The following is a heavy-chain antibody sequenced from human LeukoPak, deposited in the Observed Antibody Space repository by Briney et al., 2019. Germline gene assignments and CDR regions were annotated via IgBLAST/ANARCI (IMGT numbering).Heavy chain of an antibody. V-gene: IGHV3-74*01. CDR2: INSDGSST. CDR1: GFTFSSYW. Sequence: GGSLRLSCAASGFTFSSYWMHWGRQAPGKGLVWVSRINSDGSSTSSAGSVKGRFTISRDNAKNTLYLQMSSLRAEATVVYHCARPTSVDYGDYSFEYWGQGNLVTVSS. CDR3: ARPTSVDYGDYSFEY. J-gene: IGHJ4*02. D-gene: IGHD4-17*01.